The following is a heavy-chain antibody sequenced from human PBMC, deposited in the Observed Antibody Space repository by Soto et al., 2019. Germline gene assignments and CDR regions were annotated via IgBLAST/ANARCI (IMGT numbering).Heavy chain of an antibody. CDR2: ISFDGRNT. CDR3: AKQSGSGIYYNVRYGGHFVY. Sequence: GGSLRLSCAASGFTFNSDGMHWVRQAPGKGLEWVVVISFDGRNTYYADSVKGRFTISRDNSKNTLYLQMTSLRAEDTAVHYCAKQSGSGIYYNVRYGGHFVYWGQGILVTVSS. V-gene: IGHV3-30*18. CDR1: GFTFNSDG. J-gene: IGHJ4*02. D-gene: IGHD3-10*01.